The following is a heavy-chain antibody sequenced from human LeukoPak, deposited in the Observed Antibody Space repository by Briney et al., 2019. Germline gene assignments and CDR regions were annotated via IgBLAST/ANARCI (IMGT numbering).Heavy chain of an antibody. CDR3: ASQTPTYSSRPAEFDY. J-gene: IGHJ4*02. CDR1: GGSISSGDYY. CDR2: IYYSGST. Sequence: SQTLSLTCTVSGGSISSGDYYWSWIRQPPGKGLEWIGYIYYSGSTYYNPSLKSRVTISVDTSKNQFSLKLSSVTAADTAVYYCASQTPTYSSRPAEFDYWGQGTLVTVSS. D-gene: IGHD6-13*01. V-gene: IGHV4-30-4*08.